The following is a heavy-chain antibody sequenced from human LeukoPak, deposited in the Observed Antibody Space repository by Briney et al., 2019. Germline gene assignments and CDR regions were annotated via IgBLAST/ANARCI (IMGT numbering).Heavy chain of an antibody. V-gene: IGHV4-61*02. CDR1: GGSISSGSYY. CDR3: AREDTPMVNPFDY. Sequence: SETLSLTCTVSGGSISSGSYYWNWIRQPAGKGLEWIGRIYTSGSTTYNPSLKSRVTISVDTSKNQFSLKLSSVTAADTAVYYCAREDTPMVNPFDYWGQGTLVTVSS. D-gene: IGHD5-18*01. CDR2: IYTSGST. J-gene: IGHJ4*02.